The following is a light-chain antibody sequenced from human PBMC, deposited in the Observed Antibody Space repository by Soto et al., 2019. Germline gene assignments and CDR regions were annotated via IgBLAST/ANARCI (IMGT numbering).Light chain of an antibody. Sequence: QSALTQPASVSGSPGQSITISCTGTSSDIGGYNYVSWYQQLPGKAPKLIIYAVSNRPSGVSNRFSGSKSGNTASLTISGLQAEDEADYYCSSYTSSSTLGLFGGGTKLTVL. J-gene: IGLJ2*01. CDR2: AVS. V-gene: IGLV2-14*01. CDR3: SSYTSSSTLGL. CDR1: SSDIGGYNY.